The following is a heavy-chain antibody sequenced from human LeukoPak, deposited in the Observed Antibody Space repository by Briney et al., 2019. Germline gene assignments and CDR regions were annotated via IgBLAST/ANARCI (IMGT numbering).Heavy chain of an antibody. CDR2: INPSGGST. CDR3: ANQEWLRFNLNAFDI. D-gene: IGHD5-12*01. J-gene: IGHJ3*02. CDR1: GYTFTSYY. V-gene: IGHV1-46*01. Sequence: ASVKVSCKASGYTFTSYYMHWVRQAPGQGLEWMGIINPSGGSTSYAQKFQGRVTMTRDMSTSTVYMELSSLRFEDTAVYYCANQEWLRFNLNAFDIWGQGTMVTVSS.